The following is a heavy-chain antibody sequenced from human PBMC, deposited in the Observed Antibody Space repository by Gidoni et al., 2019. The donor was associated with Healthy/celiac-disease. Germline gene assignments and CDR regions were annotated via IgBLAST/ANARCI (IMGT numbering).Heavy chain of an antibody. D-gene: IGHD3-16*02. CDR2: IIPIVGTA. V-gene: IGHV1-69*01. CDR3: ARGGLMITFGGVIAFRYFDY. Sequence: QVQLVQSGAEVKKPGSSVTVSCKASGVTFSSYAISWGGQAPGQGLEWMGGIIPIVGTASYAQKFQGRVTITADESTSTAYMELSSLRSEDTAVYYCARGGLMITFGGVIAFRYFDYWGQGTLVTVSS. CDR1: GVTFSSYA. J-gene: IGHJ4*02.